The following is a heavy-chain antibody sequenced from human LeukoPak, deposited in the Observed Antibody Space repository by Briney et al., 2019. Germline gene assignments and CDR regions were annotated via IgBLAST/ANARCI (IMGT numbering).Heavy chain of an antibody. D-gene: IGHD3-10*01. CDR1: GNTFTVFH. V-gene: IGHV1-2*02. CDR3: ASDVQNYYGSGRSWFDP. J-gene: IGHJ5*02. CDR2: IHPNSGAT. Sequence: ASVKVSCKPSGNTFTVFHMHWVRQAPGRGLEWMGWIHPNSGATKYAQKFQGRVAMTMDTSISTAYMELTSLRSDDSAVYYCASDVQNYYGSGRSWFDPWGQGTLVTVSS.